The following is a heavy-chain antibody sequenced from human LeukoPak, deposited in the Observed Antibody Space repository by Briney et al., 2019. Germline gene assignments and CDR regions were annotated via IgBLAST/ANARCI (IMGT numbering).Heavy chain of an antibody. D-gene: IGHD3-10*01. CDR2: IYPGDSDT. CDR1: GYGFTSYW. CDR3: ASWAGGAGDAFDI. Sequence: PGGSLRLSCKGFGYGFTSYWIGWVRQMPGKGLEWMGIIYPGDSDTRYSPSFQGQVTISADKSISTAYLQWSSLKASDTAMYYCASWAGGAGDAFDIWGQGTMVTVSS. V-gene: IGHV5-51*01. J-gene: IGHJ3*02.